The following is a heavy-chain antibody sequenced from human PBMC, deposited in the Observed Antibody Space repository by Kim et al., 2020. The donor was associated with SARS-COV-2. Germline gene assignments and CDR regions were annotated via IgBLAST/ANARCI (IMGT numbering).Heavy chain of an antibody. CDR3: MTDPTTY. Sequence: GGSLRLSCVASGFIIRTYWMTWVRQPPGKGLEWVGNIKEDGSAAYYADSVKGRFTISRDNAKNSLYLQMNRLSAEDTAVYYSMTDPTTYWGQSTLDIVS. D-gene: IGHD1-1*01. CDR1: GFIIRTYW. J-gene: IGHJ4*02. CDR2: IKEDGSAA. V-gene: IGHV3-7*01.